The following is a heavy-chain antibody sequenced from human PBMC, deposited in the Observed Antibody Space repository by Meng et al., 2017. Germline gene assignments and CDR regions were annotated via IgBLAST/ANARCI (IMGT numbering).Heavy chain of an antibody. J-gene: IGHJ4*02. V-gene: IGHV1-2*06. CDR3: ARDSATVDF. D-gene: IGHD4-17*01. CDR2: INPNGGGT. Sequence: QVRVVQSGAEVKKPGASVKFSCKASGYTFTGYYMHWVRQAPGQGLEWMGRINPNGGGTNYAQKFQGRVTMTRDTSISTAYMELSRLISDDTAVYYCARDSATVDFWGQGTLVTVSS. CDR1: GYTFTGYY.